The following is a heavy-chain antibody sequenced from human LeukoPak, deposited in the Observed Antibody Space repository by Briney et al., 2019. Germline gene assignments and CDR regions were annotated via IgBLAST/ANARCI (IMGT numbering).Heavy chain of an antibody. D-gene: IGHD2-21*02. CDR3: ARVDYCGGDCYSGPLAY. Sequence: SETLSLTCTVSGGSISSGGYYWSWIRQHPGKGLEWIGYIYYSGSTYYNPSLKSRVTISVDTSKNQFSLKLSSVTAADTAVYYCARVDYCGGDCYSGPLAYWGQGTLVTVSS. V-gene: IGHV4-31*03. J-gene: IGHJ4*02. CDR2: IYYSGST. CDR1: GGSISSGGYY.